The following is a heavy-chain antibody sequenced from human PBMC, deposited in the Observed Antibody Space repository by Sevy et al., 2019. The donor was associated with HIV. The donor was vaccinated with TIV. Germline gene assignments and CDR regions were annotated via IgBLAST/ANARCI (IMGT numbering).Heavy chain of an antibody. CDR1: GFTFSTYW. D-gene: IGHD1-26*01. CDR2: INQDESEQ. CDR3: ARDRGSSRLFDY. Sequence: GGSLRLSCAASGFTFSTYWMSWVRQTPGKGLEWVDNINQDESEQHYVGSVKGRFTISRDNAKNSLYLQMDSLRAEDTAVYYCARDRGSSRLFDYWGQGTLVTVSS. J-gene: IGHJ4*02. V-gene: IGHV3-7*01.